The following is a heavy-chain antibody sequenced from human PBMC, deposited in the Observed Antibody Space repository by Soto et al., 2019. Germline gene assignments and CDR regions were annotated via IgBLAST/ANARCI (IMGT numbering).Heavy chain of an antibody. CDR2: ISTSGSTM. D-gene: IGHD2-2*01. CDR3: ARDMRNSWPFDY. V-gene: IGHV3-11*01. CDR1: GFTFSDYY. J-gene: IGHJ4*02. Sequence: PGGSLRLSCAASGFTFSDYYMSWIRQAPGKGLEWVSYISTSGSTMYYADSVKGRFTISRDNAKNSLSLQMNSLRAEDTAVYYCARDMRNSWPFDYWGQGTLVTAPQ.